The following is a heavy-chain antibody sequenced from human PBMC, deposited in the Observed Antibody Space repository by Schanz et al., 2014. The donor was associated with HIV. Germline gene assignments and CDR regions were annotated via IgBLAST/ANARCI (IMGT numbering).Heavy chain of an antibody. D-gene: IGHD3-10*01. CDR1: GFIFSNYG. CDR2: ISSSGRYI. Sequence: VHLVESGGGVVQPGRSLRLSCVGSGFIFSNYGIHWVRQAPGKGLEWVSSISSSGRYIYYADSVKGRFTISRDDAKSSLFLQMNSLRAEDTAVYYCARASVTDFLDYWGQGTLVTVSS. V-gene: IGHV3-21*01. CDR3: ARASVTDFLDY. J-gene: IGHJ4*02.